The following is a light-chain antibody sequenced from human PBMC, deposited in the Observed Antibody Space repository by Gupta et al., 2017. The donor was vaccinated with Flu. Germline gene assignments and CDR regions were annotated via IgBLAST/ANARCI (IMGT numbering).Light chain of an antibody. CDR3: QQYNNWPPIT. CDR1: QSVSSD. Sequence: EVVMTQYPATLSVSPGERVTLSCRASQSVSSDLAWYQQKPGLAPRLLIYGASTRATGIPARFSGSGSGTEFTLTISSLQSEDFAVYYCQQYNNWPPITFGQGTRLEIK. V-gene: IGKV3-15*01. CDR2: GAS. J-gene: IGKJ5*01.